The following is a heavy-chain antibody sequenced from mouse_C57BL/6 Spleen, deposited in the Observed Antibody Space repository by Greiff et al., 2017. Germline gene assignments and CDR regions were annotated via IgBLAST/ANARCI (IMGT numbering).Heavy chain of an antibody. D-gene: IGHD1-1*01. CDR3: AREGHYYGSKYFDY. Sequence: QVQLTQSGAELVRPGASVKLSCKASGYTFTDYYINWVKQRPGQGLEWIARIYPGSGNTYYNEKFKGKATLTAEKSSSTAYMQLSSLTSEDSAVYFCAREGHYYGSKYFDYWGQGTTLTVSS. CDR2: IYPGSGNT. V-gene: IGHV1-76*01. J-gene: IGHJ2*01. CDR1: GYTFTDYY.